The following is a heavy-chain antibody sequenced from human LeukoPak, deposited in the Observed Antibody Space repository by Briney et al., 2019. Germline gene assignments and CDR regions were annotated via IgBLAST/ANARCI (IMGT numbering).Heavy chain of an antibody. CDR3: ARRAGAYSHPYDY. Sequence: ETLSLTCTVSGVSITTYYWSWIRQPPGKGLEWVSFIYSDNTHYSDSVKGRSTISRDNSKNTLYLQMNSLRAEDTAVYYCARRAGAYSHPYDYWGQGTLVTVSS. D-gene: IGHD4/OR15-4a*01. CDR2: IYSDNT. V-gene: IGHV3-53*01. CDR1: GVSITTYY. J-gene: IGHJ4*02.